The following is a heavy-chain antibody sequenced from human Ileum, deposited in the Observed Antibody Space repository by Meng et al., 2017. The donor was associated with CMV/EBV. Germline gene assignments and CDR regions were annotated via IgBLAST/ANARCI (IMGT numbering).Heavy chain of an antibody. CDR1: GASFKNDNDY. D-gene: IGHD3-10*01. V-gene: IGHV4-39*07. Sequence: QLRHQGPGPGPATPSETLSLSCTVSGASFKNDNDYWAWIRQSPGKGLEWIGSVHNNGGTYHNPSLRSRVTISVDTSKHQFSLRMNSVTAADTAIYYCAKDLPRGPSDYWSQGTLVTVSS. J-gene: IGHJ4*02. CDR2: VHNNGGT. CDR3: AKDLPRGPSDY.